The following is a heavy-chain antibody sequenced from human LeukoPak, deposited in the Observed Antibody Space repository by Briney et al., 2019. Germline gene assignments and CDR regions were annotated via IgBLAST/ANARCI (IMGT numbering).Heavy chain of an antibody. D-gene: IGHD6-19*01. CDR3: ARHEDSSGWSGTVP. CDR2: IYYSGST. Sequence: SETLSLTCNVSGGSISSYYWSWIRQPPGEGLEWIGYIYYSGSTNYNPSLKSRVTISVDTSKNQFSLKLSTVTAADTAVYYCARHEDSSGWSGTVPWGQGTLVTVSS. CDR1: GGSISSYY. V-gene: IGHV4-59*08. J-gene: IGHJ4*02.